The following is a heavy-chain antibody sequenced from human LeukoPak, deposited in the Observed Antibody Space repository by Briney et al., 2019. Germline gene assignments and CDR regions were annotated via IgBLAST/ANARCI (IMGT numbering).Heavy chain of an antibody. CDR2: IIPILGIA. Sequence: ASVKVSCKASGGTFSSYAISWVRQAPGQGLEWMGRIIPILGIANYAQKFQGRVTITADKSTSTAYMELSSLRSEDTAVYYCARGLGVAGTGYYYGMDVWGQGTTVTVSS. CDR3: ARGLGVAGTGYYYGMDV. CDR1: GGTFSSYA. D-gene: IGHD6-19*01. V-gene: IGHV1-69*04. J-gene: IGHJ6*02.